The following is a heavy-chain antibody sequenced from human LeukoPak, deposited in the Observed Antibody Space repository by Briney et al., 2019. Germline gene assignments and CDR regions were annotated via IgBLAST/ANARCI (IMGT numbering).Heavy chain of an antibody. CDR3: ARSGTAYCSGGSCYGSKFDP. V-gene: IGHV1-18*01. CDR1: GYMFTSYG. J-gene: IGHJ5*02. CDR2: ISACNGNT. D-gene: IGHD2-15*01. Sequence: ASVKVSCKASGYMFTSYGITWVRQAPGQGLEWMGWISACNGNTNYAQNLQGRVTMTTDTSTSTAYMELRSLRSDDTAVYYCARSGTAYCSGGSCYGSKFDPWGQGTLVTVSS.